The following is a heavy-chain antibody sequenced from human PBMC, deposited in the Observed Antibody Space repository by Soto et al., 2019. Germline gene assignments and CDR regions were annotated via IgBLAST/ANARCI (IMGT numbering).Heavy chain of an antibody. CDR3: AKGGVAAARGYFDY. J-gene: IGHJ4*02. D-gene: IGHD6-13*01. V-gene: IGHV3-23*01. CDR2: ISGSGSVT. CDR1: GFSFRSYG. Sequence: DVQLLESGGGLVKPGGSLRLSCAASGFSFRSYGLSWVRQAPGKGLEWVSDISGSGSVTNYADSVKGRFTISRDNSNNTLFLQMNSLRAEDTAVYYCAKGGVAAARGYFDYWGQGTLVTVSS.